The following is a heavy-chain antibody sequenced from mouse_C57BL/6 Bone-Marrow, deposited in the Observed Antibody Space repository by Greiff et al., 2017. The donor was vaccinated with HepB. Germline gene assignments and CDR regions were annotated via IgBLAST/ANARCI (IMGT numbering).Heavy chain of an antibody. CDR3: ARALGPALFAY. D-gene: IGHD4-1*01. J-gene: IGHJ3*01. CDR1: GFTFSDYG. Sequence: EVMLVESGGGLVKPGGSLKLSCAASGFTFSDYGMHWVRQAPEKGLEWVAYISSGSSTIYYADTVKGRFTISRDNAKNTLFLQMTSLRSEETAMYYFARALGPALFAYWGQGTLVTVSA. V-gene: IGHV5-17*01. CDR2: ISSGSSTI.